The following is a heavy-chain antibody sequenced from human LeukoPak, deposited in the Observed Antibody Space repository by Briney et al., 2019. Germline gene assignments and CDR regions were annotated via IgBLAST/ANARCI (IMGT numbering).Heavy chain of an antibody. V-gene: IGHV3-23*01. CDR3: SKHPSTGFYYFDF. CDR1: RFTFTTYT. CDR2: ISGTGGST. Sequence: GGSLRLTCAASRFTFTTYTMAWVRQAPGKGLEWVSTISGTGGSTAYADSVKGRFTISRDNSKNTLYLQMNSLRAEDTAIYFCSKHPSTGFYYFDFWGQGTLVTVSS. D-gene: IGHD6-19*01. J-gene: IGHJ4*02.